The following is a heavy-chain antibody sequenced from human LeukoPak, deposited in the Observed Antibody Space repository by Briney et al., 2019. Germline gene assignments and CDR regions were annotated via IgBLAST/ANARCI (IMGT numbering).Heavy chain of an antibody. CDR3: ARANEDYYDSSGYSSWFDP. CDR1: GGTFSSYA. CDR2: IIPIFGTA. D-gene: IGHD3-22*01. V-gene: IGHV1-69*05. J-gene: IGHJ5*02. Sequence: GASVKASCKASGGTFSSYAISWVRQAPGQGLEWMGGIIPIFGTANYAQKFQGRVTITTDESTSTAYMELSSLRSEDTAVYYCARANEDYYDSSGYSSWFDPWGQGTLVTVSS.